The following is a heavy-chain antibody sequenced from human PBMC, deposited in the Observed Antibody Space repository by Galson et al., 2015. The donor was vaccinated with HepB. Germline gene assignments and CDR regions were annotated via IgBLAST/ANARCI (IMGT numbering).Heavy chain of an antibody. V-gene: IGHV3-7*03. D-gene: IGHD6-19*01. J-gene: IGHJ3*02. Sequence: SLRLSCAASGFTFNQYYMSWVRQAPGKGLEWVANMNQDGGERNFVGSVKGRFTISRDNTKNSLYLQMNSLRAEDTAIYYCARDSFSCRGCAFDIWGPGTTVTV. CDR3: ARDSFSCRGCAFDI. CDR2: MNQDGGER. CDR1: GFTFNQYY.